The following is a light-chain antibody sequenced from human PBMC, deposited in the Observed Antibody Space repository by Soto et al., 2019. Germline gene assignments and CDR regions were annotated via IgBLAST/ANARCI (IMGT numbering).Light chain of an antibody. J-gene: IGKJ2*01. Sequence: DIQMTQSPSSLSASVGDRVTITCRASQSISSYLNWYQQKPGKDPKLLIYAASSLQGGVPSRFSGSGSGTDFTLTISSLQPEDFATYYCQQSYSTPYTFGQGTKLEIK. CDR1: QSISSY. CDR3: QQSYSTPYT. CDR2: AAS. V-gene: IGKV1-39*01.